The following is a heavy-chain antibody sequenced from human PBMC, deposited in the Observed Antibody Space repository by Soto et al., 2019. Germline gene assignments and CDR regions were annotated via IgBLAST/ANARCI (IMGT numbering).Heavy chain of an antibody. CDR1: GFTFSNYA. CDR3: STGRQMGY. CDR2: ISGSGDSI. D-gene: IGHD7-27*01. Sequence: EVQVLESGGDLVQPGGSLRLSCAASGFTFSNYAMTWVRQAPGKGLEWVSTISGSGDSIYYADSVKGRFTISRDNSNNTVYMQMNSLRADDWAVYYCSTGRQMGYWGQGTLVIVSS. J-gene: IGHJ4*02. V-gene: IGHV3-23*01.